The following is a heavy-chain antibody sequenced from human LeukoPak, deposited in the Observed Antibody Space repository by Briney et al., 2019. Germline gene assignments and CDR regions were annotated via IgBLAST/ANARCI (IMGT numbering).Heavy chain of an antibody. CDR2: IRADAVTT. D-gene: IGHD5-24*01. J-gene: IGHJ4*02. V-gene: IGHV3-23*01. CDR1: GFIFSHHG. CDR3: VKDDGWVQYAN. Sequence: QPGGSLRLSCATSGFIFSHHGMNWVRQAPGKGLEWVSGIRADAVTTYYADSVKGRFIISRDNSKNPVYLQMNSLIAEDAAVYYCVKDDGWVQYANWGQGTLVTVSS.